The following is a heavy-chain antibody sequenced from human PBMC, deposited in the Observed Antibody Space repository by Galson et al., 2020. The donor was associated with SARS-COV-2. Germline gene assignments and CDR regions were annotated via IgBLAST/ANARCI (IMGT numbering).Heavy chain of an antibody. CDR1: GFTFSDYY. J-gene: IGHJ4*02. D-gene: IGHD6-13*01. V-gene: IGHV3-11*01. CDR3: ASDRGGYIAAATFDY. CDR2: ISSSGSTI. Sequence: GGSLRLSCAASGFTFSDYYMSWIRQAPGKGLEWVSYISSSGSTIYYADSVKGRFTISRDNAKNSLYLQMNSLRAEDTAVYYCASDRGGYIAAATFDYWGQGTLVTVSS.